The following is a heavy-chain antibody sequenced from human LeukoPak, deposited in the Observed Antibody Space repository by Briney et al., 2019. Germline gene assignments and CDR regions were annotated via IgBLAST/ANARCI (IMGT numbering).Heavy chain of an antibody. CDR2: TYYRSKWYY. V-gene: IGHV6-1*01. Sequence: SQTLSLTCAISGDSVSSNSAAWNWIWQSPSRGLEWLGRTYYRSKWYYDYAVSVKSRITINPDTAKNQFSLQLNSVTPEDTAVYYCARMTTVVTRAYDYWGQGTLVTVSS. CDR3: ARMTTVVTRAYDY. D-gene: IGHD4-23*01. CDR1: GDSVSSNSAA. J-gene: IGHJ4*02.